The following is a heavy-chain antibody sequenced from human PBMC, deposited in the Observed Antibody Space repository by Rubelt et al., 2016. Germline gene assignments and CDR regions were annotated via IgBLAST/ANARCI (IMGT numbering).Heavy chain of an antibody. CDR3: VRGGGSSWYDY. V-gene: IGHV1-2*02. CDR2: INPNYGAT. J-gene: IGHJ4*02. CDR1: GDTFTGYY. D-gene: IGHD6-13*01. Sequence: QVQLVQSGAEVKKPGASVKVSCKASGDTFTGYYMHWVRQAPGHGLEWMGWINPNYGATNYAQRFQGRVTMTRDTSISTAYMELSGLRSDDTAVYYCVRGGGSSWYDYWGQGTLVTVSS.